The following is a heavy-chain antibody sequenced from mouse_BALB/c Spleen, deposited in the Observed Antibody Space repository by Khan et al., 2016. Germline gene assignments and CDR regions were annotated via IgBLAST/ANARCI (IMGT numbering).Heavy chain of an antibody. Sequence: EVKLEESGPGLVKPSQSLSLTCTVTGYSITSNYAWNWIRQFPGNKLEWVAYINFSGSTGYNPSLRSRISITRDPSTNQFFLQLHSVDTRDTATYYCVSDVVYGFYAMDYWGQGTSVTVSS. D-gene: IGHD1-1*02. V-gene: IGHV3-2*02. J-gene: IGHJ4*01. CDR1: GYSITSNYA. CDR2: INFSGST. CDR3: VSDVVYGFYAMDY.